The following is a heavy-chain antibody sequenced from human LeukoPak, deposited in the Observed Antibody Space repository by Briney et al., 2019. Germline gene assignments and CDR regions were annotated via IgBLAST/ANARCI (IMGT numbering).Heavy chain of an antibody. V-gene: IGHV4-61*02. Sequence: SETLSLTCTVSGGSISSGSYYWSWVRQPAGKGLEWIGRIYTSGSTNYNPSLKSRVTISVDTSKNQFSLKLSSVTAADTAVYYCARVGGAALTWGQGTLVTVSS. CDR3: ARVGGAALT. CDR2: IYTSGST. CDR1: GGSISSGSYY. J-gene: IGHJ5*02. D-gene: IGHD3-16*01.